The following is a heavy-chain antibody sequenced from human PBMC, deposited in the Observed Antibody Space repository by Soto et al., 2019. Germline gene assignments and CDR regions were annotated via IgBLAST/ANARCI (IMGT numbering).Heavy chain of an antibody. CDR1: GGSFSPNY. CDR2: FYYGGRT. Sequence: SETLSLTCTVSGGSFSPNYWAWIRQPPGKGLEWIGSFYYGGRTNYNPSLKSRVTITVDTSKNQFSLKLSSVTAADTAVYYCARQVVDGTMAGTGSFDYWGQGTLVTVSS. J-gene: IGHJ4*02. CDR3: ARQVVDGTMAGTGSFDY. D-gene: IGHD3-10*01. V-gene: IGHV4-59*08.